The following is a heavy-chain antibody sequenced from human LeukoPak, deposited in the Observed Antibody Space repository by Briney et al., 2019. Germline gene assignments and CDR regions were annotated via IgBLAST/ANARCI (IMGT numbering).Heavy chain of an antibody. V-gene: IGHV3-21*01. J-gene: IGHJ4*02. CDR2: ISKSSTYI. D-gene: IGHD2-2*01. Sequence: GSLRLSCVASGFTFRDYTMNWVRQAPGKGLEWVSAISKSSTYIKYADSVKGRFTVSRDNAKNSLFLQMNSLRVEDTAVYYCAREVVIVVEPAANTIDYWGQGTRVTVSS. CDR1: GFTFRDYT. CDR3: AREVVIVVEPAANTIDY.